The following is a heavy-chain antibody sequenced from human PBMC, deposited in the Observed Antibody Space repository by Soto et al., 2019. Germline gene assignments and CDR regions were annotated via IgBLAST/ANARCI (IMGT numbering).Heavy chain of an antibody. CDR3: ASVTRTCISTSCYRYYYGMDV. Sequence: SETLSLTCSVSGGSTSSYYWSWIRQPPGKGPEWIGYIYYSGSTDYSPSLKSRVTMSIDTSQNQVSLKLTSVTAADTAVYYCASVTRTCISTSCYRYYYGMDVWGQGTTVTVSS. J-gene: IGHJ6*02. CDR2: IYYSGST. CDR1: GGSTSSYY. D-gene: IGHD2-2*02. V-gene: IGHV4-59*01.